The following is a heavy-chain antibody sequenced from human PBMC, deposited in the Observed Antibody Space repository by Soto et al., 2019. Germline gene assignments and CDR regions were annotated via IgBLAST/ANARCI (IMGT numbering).Heavy chain of an antibody. V-gene: IGHV1-3*01. CDR3: ARFSRVRGDPPYDAFDI. CDR1: GYTFTSYA. J-gene: IGHJ3*02. Sequence: GASVKVSCKASGYTFTSYAMHWVRQAPGQRLEWMGWINAGNGNTKYSQKFQGRVTITRDTSASTAYMELSSLRSEDTAVYYCARFSRVRGDPPYDAFDIWGQGTMVTVS. CDR2: INAGNGNT. D-gene: IGHD3-10*01.